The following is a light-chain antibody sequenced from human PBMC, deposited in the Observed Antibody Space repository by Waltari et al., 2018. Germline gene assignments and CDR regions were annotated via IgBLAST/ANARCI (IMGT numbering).Light chain of an antibody. CDR3: QQRSNWPRYT. CDR1: QSVGDY. Sequence: EIVLTQSPATLSLSPGERATLSCRASQSVGDYLAWHQQKPGQAPRLLIYDASNRATGIPARFSGSGSGTDFTLTICSLEPEDFAVYYCQQRSNWPRYTFGQGTKLEIK. J-gene: IGKJ2*01. V-gene: IGKV3-11*01. CDR2: DAS.